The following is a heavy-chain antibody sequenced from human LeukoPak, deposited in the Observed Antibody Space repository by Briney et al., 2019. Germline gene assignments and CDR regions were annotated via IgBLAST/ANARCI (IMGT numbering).Heavy chain of an antibody. J-gene: IGHJ4*02. V-gene: IGHV3-21*04. D-gene: IGHD3-22*01. CDR3: AKSGYYYDSSGNDY. CDR2: ISSSSSYI. Sequence: GGSLRLSCAASGFTFSSYSMNWVRQAPGKGLEWVSSISSSSSYIYYADSVKGRFTISRDNAKNSLYLQMNSLRAEDTAVYYCAKSGYYYDSSGNDYWGQGTLVTVSS. CDR1: GFTFSSYS.